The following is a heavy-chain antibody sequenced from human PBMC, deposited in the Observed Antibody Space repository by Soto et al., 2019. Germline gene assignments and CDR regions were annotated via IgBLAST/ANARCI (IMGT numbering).Heavy chain of an antibody. J-gene: IGHJ4*02. CDR1: GFTFSSYW. CDR2: ISTHGGST. D-gene: IGHD3-10*01. Sequence: EVQLVESGGGLVQPGGSLRLSCAASGFTFSSYWMHWVRQAPGKKLEYVSGISTHGGSTYYANSLKGRFTISRDNSKNTLYLQMGSLRAEDMAVYYCARHYGSGSYLYFDYWGQGTLVTVSS. CDR3: ARHYGSGSYLYFDY. V-gene: IGHV3-64*01.